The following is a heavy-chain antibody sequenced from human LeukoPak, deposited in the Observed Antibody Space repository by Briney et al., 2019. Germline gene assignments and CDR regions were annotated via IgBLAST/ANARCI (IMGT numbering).Heavy chain of an antibody. CDR1: GFTFSSYW. V-gene: IGHV3-23*01. Sequence: QPGGSLRLSCAASGFTFSSYWMSWVRQAPGKGLEWVSCISGSGGGTYYADSVKGRFTISRDNSKNTLYLQMNSLRAEDTAVYYCAKSQWPHPVYWGQGTLVTVSS. CDR3: AKSQWPHPVY. D-gene: IGHD6-19*01. J-gene: IGHJ4*02. CDR2: ISGSGGGT.